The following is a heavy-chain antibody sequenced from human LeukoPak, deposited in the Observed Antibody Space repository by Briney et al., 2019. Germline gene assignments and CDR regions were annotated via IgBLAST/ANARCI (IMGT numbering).Heavy chain of an antibody. V-gene: IGHV3-23*01. D-gene: IGHD2/OR15-2a*01. Sequence: PGGSLRLSCAASGFTFRSYAMNWVRQAPGKGLEWVSAITDRGDSTYYVDSVKGRFTISRDNSKNTLYLEMSSLRVEDTAVYYCAKPKNIRDYYYMNAWGNGTTVMVSS. CDR2: ITDRGDST. CDR3: AKPKNIRDYYYMNA. J-gene: IGHJ6*03. CDR1: GFTFRSYA.